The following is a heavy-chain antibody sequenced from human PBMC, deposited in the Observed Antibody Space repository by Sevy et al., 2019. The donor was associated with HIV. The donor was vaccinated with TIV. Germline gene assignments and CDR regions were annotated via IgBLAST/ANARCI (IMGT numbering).Heavy chain of an antibody. CDR2: ISSGTTHR. V-gene: IGHV3-11*06. D-gene: IGHD1-7*01. CDR3: ARDRRNYSGQYFDF. J-gene: IGHJ4*02. Sequence: GGSLRLSCAASGFIFSDYYMSWIRQSPGKGLEWVSDISSGTTHRKYADSVKGRFTISRDNAKNSLYLQMNSLTVEDTAVYYWARDRRNYSGQYFDFWGQGTLVTVSS. CDR1: GFIFSDYY.